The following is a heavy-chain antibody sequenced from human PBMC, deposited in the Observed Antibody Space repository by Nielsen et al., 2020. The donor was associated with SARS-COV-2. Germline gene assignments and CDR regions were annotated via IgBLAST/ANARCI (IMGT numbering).Heavy chain of an antibody. CDR2: IYHSGST. Sequence: SETLSLTCTVSGYSISSGYYWGWIRQPPGKGLEWIGSIYHSGSTYYNPSLKSRVTISVDTSKNQFSLKLSSVTAADTAVYYCARGPDSYDYVWGSYRPRGMDVWGQGTTVTVSS. CDR1: GYSISSGYY. D-gene: IGHD3-16*02. J-gene: IGHJ6*02. CDR3: ARGPDSYDYVWGSYRPRGMDV. V-gene: IGHV4-38-2*02.